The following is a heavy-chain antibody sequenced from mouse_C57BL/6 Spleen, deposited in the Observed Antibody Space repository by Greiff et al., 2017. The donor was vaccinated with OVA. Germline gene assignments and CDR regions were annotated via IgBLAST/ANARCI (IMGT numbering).Heavy chain of an antibody. CDR2: IHPNSGST. Sequence: QVQLQQPGAELVKPGASVKLSCKASGYTFTSYWMHWVKQRPGQGLEWIGMIHPNSGSTNYNEKFKSKATLTVEKSSSTAYMQLSSLTSEDSAVYYCARGTFYYDYSGGYMDYWGQGTSVTVSS. V-gene: IGHV1-64*01. CDR3: ARGTFYYDYSGGYMDY. J-gene: IGHJ4*01. D-gene: IGHD2-4*01. CDR1: GYTFTSYW.